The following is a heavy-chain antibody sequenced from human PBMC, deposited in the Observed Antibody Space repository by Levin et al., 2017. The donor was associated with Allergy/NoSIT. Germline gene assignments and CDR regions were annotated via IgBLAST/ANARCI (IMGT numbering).Heavy chain of an antibody. CDR3: ASLLNIAVAGRTYFDY. CDR1: GGSISSGDYY. D-gene: IGHD6-19*01. CDR2: IYYSGST. V-gene: IGHV4-30-4*01. Sequence: LRLSCTVSGGSISSGDYYWSWIRQPPGKGLEWIGYIYYSGSTYYNPSLKSRVTISVDTSKNQFSLKLSSVTAADTAVYYCASLLNIAVAGRTYFDYWGQGTLVTVSS. J-gene: IGHJ4*02.